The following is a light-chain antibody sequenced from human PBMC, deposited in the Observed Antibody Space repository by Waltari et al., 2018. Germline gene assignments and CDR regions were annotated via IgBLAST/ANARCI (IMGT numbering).Light chain of an antibody. Sequence: VVTTQSPLSLPVSLGQPASIPRRSSQSLVHTDGHTYLNWFQQRPSQSPRRLIYKVSNRDSGVPDRFSGSGSDTAFTLKISRVEAEDVGIYYCMQATNWPLTFGQGTKVEIQ. V-gene: IGKV2-30*02. CDR2: KVS. CDR3: MQATNWPLT. CDR1: QSLVHTDGHTY. J-gene: IGKJ1*01.